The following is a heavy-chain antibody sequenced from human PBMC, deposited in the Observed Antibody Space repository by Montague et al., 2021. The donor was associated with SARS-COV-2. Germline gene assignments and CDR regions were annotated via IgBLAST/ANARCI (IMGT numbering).Heavy chain of an antibody. CDR2: IYHSGTT. J-gene: IGHJ3*02. CDR1: GFSIGSGHY. Sequence: SETLSLTCTVSGFSIGSGHYCGWFRQPPGKGLEWIGSIYHSGTTSYYPSLQSRLAMSIDTSTSQFSLLLPSFTAADTAVFFCVREKAGGRRNVFDIWGQGTTVTVSS. CDR3: VREKAGGRRNVFDI. V-gene: IGHV4-38-2*02.